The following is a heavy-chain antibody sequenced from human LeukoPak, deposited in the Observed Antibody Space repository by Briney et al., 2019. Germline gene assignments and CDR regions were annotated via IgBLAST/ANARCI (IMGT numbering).Heavy chain of an antibody. V-gene: IGHV4-30-2*01. Sequence: SRTLSLTCAVSGGSISSGGYSWSWIRQPPGKGLEGIGYIYHSGSTYYNPSLKSRVTISVDRSKNQFSLKLSSVTAADTAVYYCARAHIVATIYLDYWGQGTLVTVSS. D-gene: IGHD5-12*01. CDR3: ARAHIVATIYLDY. CDR2: IYHSGST. J-gene: IGHJ4*02. CDR1: GGSISSGGYS.